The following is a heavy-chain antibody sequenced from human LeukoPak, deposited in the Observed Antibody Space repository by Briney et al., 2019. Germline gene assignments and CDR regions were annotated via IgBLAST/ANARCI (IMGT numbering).Heavy chain of an antibody. CDR2: VHAGDSDA. CDR3: AV. J-gene: IGHJ2*01. CDR1: GLTFTNYW. Sequence: GESLKISCQASGLTFTNYWIAWVRQMPGKGLEWMGIVHAGDSDARYSPSFQDQVTMSADKSISTAYLQWNSLRASDSAMNYLAVWGRGTLVAVSS. V-gene: IGHV5-51*01.